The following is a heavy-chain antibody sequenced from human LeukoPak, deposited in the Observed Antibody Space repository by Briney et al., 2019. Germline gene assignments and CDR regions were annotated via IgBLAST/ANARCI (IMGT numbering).Heavy chain of an antibody. V-gene: IGHV4-39*07. Sequence: SETLSLTCTVSGGSISSSSYYWGWIRQPPGKGLEWIGSIYYSGSTYYNSSLKSRVTISVDTSKNQFSLKLSSVTAADTAVYYCARGHDWYFDLWGRGTLVTVSS. CDR1: GGSISSSSYY. CDR3: ARGHDWYFDL. CDR2: IYYSGST. J-gene: IGHJ2*01.